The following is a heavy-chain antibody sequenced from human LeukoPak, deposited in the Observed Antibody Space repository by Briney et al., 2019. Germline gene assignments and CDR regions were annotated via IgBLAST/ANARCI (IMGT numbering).Heavy chain of an antibody. Sequence: SETLSLTCAVYGGSFSGYYWSWIRQPPGKGREWIGEIKHSGSTNYNPSLKSRVTISVDTYKNQFSLKLSSVPAAATAVYYCARDFGVVTGDAFDIWGQGTMVTVSS. V-gene: IGHV4-34*01. CDR2: IKHSGST. CDR1: GGSFSGYY. CDR3: ARDFGVVTGDAFDI. J-gene: IGHJ3*02. D-gene: IGHD3-3*01.